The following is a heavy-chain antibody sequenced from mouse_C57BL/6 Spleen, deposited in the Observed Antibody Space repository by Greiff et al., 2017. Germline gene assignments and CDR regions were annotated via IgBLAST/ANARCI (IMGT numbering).Heavy chain of an antibody. Sequence: VQLQQSGAELVKPGASVKLSCTASGFNIKDYYMHWVKQRTEQGLEWIGRIDPEDGENKYAPKVQGKATITADTSSNTAYLQHSSRTSEDTAVYYCARHGSSRGYFDVGGTGTTVTVSS. CDR2: IDPEDGEN. D-gene: IGHD1-1*01. V-gene: IGHV14-2*01. CDR3: ARHGSSRGYFDV. J-gene: IGHJ1*03. CDR1: GFNIKDYY.